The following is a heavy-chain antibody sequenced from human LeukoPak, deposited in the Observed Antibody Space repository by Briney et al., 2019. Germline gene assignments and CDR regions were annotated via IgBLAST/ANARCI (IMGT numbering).Heavy chain of an antibody. CDR3: AKGAHYYGSGSFDY. Sequence: GGSLRLSCAASGFTFSSYVMSWVRQAPGKGLEWVSGISGSGDSTYYTDSVKGRFTISRDNSKNTLYLQMNSLRAEDTAVYYCAKGAHYYGSGSFDYWGQGTLVTVSS. CDR1: GFTFSSYV. J-gene: IGHJ4*02. D-gene: IGHD3-10*01. CDR2: ISGSGDST. V-gene: IGHV3-23*01.